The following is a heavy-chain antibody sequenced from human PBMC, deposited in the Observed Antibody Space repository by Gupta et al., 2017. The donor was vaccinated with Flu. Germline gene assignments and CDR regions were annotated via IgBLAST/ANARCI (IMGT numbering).Heavy chain of an antibody. J-gene: IGHJ3*02. CDR3: TNLAALDAFDI. V-gene: IGHV3-30*18. CDR1: SDYG. CDR2: ISFDGSNK. Sequence: SDYGMHWVRQAPGKGLEWVALISFDGSNKYYADSVKGRFTISRDNSKNTLYLQMNSLRAEDTAVYYCTNLAALDAFDIWGPGTTVTVSS. D-gene: IGHD2-15*01.